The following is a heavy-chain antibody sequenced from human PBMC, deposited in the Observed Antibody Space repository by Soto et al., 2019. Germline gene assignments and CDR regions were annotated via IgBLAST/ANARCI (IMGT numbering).Heavy chain of an antibody. D-gene: IGHD6-6*01. CDR2: IYYSGGT. CDR1: GGSVSSGSYY. CDR3: ARERESTSIEARGGWFDP. V-gene: IGHV4-61*01. Sequence: SDPLSLTCTVSGGSVSSGSYYWSCILQPPGKGLEWIGYIYYSGGTNYNPSLKSRVTISVDTSKDQFSLQLSSVTAADTAVYYCARERESTSIEARGGWFDPWGQGTLVTVSS. J-gene: IGHJ5*02.